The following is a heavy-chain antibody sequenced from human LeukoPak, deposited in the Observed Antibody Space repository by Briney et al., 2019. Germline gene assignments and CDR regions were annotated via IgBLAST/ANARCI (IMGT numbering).Heavy chain of an antibody. CDR3: ARVFGSYYYDSSGYRMGDY. CDR2: INPSGGST. Sequence: ASVKVSCKASGYTFTSYYMHWVRQAPGQGLEWMGIINPSGGSTSYAQKFQGRVTMTRDTSTSTFYMELSSLRSEDTAVYYCARVFGSYYYDSSGYRMGDYWGQGTLVTVSS. J-gene: IGHJ4*02. V-gene: IGHV1-46*01. D-gene: IGHD3-22*01. CDR1: GYTFTSYY.